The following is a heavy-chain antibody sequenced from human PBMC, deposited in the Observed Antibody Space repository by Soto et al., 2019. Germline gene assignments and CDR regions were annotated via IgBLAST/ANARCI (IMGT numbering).Heavy chain of an antibody. CDR1: GGSISSGIYY. CDR3: ARAPYFDGLTAPFDL. J-gene: IGHJ4*02. Sequence: SGTLSLTCTVSGGSISSGIYYWSWIRQHPGEGLEWIGYISYSGSTYYNPSLKSRVAISVDTSKIQFSLKLSSVTAADTAVYYCARAPYFDGLTAPFDLCGQRALVTVSS. CDR2: ISYSGST. D-gene: IGHD3-9*01. V-gene: IGHV4-31*03.